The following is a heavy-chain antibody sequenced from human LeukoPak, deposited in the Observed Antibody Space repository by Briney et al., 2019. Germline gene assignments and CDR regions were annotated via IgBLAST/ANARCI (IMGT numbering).Heavy chain of an antibody. CDR1: GYTFTSYY. CDR3: ARDGLRRPGDGYNPTARFDP. CDR2: INPSGGST. D-gene: IGHD5-24*01. Sequence: GASVKVSCKASGYTFTSYYMHWVRQAPGQGLEWIGIINPSGGSTSYAQKFQGRVTMTRDTSTSTVYMELSSLRSEDTAVYYCARDGLRRPGDGYNPTARFDPWGQGTLVTVSS. J-gene: IGHJ5*02. V-gene: IGHV1-46*01.